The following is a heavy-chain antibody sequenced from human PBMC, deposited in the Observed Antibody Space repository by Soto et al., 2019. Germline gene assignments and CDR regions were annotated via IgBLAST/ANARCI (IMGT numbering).Heavy chain of an antibody. J-gene: IGHJ3*02. V-gene: IGHV3-33*01. CDR3: ARDWYNSGWYGAFDI. Sequence: PGGSLRLSCAASGFTFSSYAMHWVRQAPGKGLEWVAVIWYDGSNKYYADSVKGRFTISRDNSKNTLYLQMNSLRAEDTAVYYCARDWYNSGWYGAFDIWGQGTMVTVSS. CDR2: IWYDGSNK. CDR1: GFTFSSYA. D-gene: IGHD6-19*01.